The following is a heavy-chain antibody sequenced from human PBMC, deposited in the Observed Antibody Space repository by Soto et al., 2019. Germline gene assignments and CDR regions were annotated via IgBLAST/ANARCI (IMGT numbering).Heavy chain of an antibody. Sequence: PGGSLRLSCAASGFTFSNYAMSWVRQAPGKGLEWVSGIGASGAGTYYADFVKGRFIISRDNSKNTLHLQMNSLRAEDTAVYYCAVRKTGSYFDYWGQGTLVTSPQ. V-gene: IGHV3-23*01. J-gene: IGHJ4*02. CDR2: IGASGAGT. CDR3: AVRKTGSYFDY. CDR1: GFTFSNYA. D-gene: IGHD1-26*01.